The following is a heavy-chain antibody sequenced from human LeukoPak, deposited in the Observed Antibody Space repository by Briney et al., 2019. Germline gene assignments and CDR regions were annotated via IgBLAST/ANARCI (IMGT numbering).Heavy chain of an antibody. D-gene: IGHD1-26*01. J-gene: IGHJ4*02. V-gene: IGHV3-7*03. CDR3: PRGGPTVGTDY. CDR2: IKEEGSEE. Sequence: GGSLRLSCAGSGFTFRNYWMNWVRQAPGKGLEGVANIKEEGSEEYYVDSLKGRFTASRDNATKPLYLQINSLRHPTPAGIYWPRGGPTVGTDYWGQGTLVTVSS. CDR1: GFTFRNYW.